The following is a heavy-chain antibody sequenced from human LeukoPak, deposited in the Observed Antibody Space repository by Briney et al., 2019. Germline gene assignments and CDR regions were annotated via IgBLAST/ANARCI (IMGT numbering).Heavy chain of an antibody. V-gene: IGHV4-59*01. J-gene: IGHJ4*02. Sequence: SETLSLTCSVSGGSLSNYYWNWIRQPPGKGLEWIGQIYYSGGTKYNPSLQGRVTISVDTSKTQFSLKLSSVTAADTAVYYCARDPEFDGGHGFDHWGQGTLVTVSS. CDR3: ARDPEFDGGHGFDH. D-gene: IGHD4-23*01. CDR2: IYYSGGT. CDR1: GGSLSNYY.